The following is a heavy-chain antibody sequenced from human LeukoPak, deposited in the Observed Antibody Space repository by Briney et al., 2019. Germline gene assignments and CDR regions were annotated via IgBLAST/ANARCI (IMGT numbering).Heavy chain of an antibody. CDR3: ARSKAASGSYYGPDYYYMDV. J-gene: IGHJ6*03. CDR1: GGTFSSYA. Sequence: SVKVSCKASGGTFSSYAISWVRQAPGQGLEWMGGIIPIFGTANYAQKFQGRVTITTGESTSTAYMELSSLRSEDTAVYYCARSKAASGSYYGPDYYYMDVWGKGTTVTVS. CDR2: IIPIFGTA. D-gene: IGHD1-26*01. V-gene: IGHV1-69*05.